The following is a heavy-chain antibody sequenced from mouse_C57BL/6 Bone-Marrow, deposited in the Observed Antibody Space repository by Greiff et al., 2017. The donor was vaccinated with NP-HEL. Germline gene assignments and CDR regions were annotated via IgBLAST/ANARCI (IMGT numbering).Heavy chain of an antibody. CDR2: IYPGDGDT. CDR3: VLNWVRGAY. D-gene: IGHD4-1*01. J-gene: IGHJ3*01. V-gene: IGHV1-82*01. Sequence: QVTLKVSGPELVKPGASVKISCKASGYAFSSSWMIWVKQRPGKGLEWIGRIYPGDGDTNYNGKFKGKATLTADKSSSTAYMQLSSLTSEDSAVYFCVLNWVRGAYWGQGTLVTVSA. CDR1: GYAFSSSW.